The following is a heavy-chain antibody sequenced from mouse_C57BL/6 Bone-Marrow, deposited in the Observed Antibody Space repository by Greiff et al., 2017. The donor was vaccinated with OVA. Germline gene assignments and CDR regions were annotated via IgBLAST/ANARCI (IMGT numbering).Heavy chain of an antibody. Sequence: EVNVVESGGGLVKPGGSLKLSCAASGFTFSSYAMSWVRQTPEKRLEWVATISDGGSYTYYPDNVKGRFTISRDNAKNNLYLQMSHLKSEDTAMYYCARLLWYFDVWGTGTTVTVSS. CDR3: ARLLWYFDV. J-gene: IGHJ1*03. CDR1: GFTFSSYA. CDR2: ISDGGSYT. D-gene: IGHD2-12*01. V-gene: IGHV5-4*03.